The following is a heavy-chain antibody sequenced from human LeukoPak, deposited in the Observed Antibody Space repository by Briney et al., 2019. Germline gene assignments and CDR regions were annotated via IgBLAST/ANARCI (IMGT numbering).Heavy chain of an antibody. CDR2: ISYDGSNK. Sequence: PGRSLRLSCAASGFTFSSYGMHWVRQAPGKGLEWVAVISYDGSNKYYADSVKGRFTISRDNSKNTLYLQMNSLRAEDTAVYYCAKTLRYCSSTSCFPTASFDYWGQGTLVTVSS. V-gene: IGHV3-30*18. CDR3: AKTLRYCSSTSCFPTASFDY. J-gene: IGHJ4*02. D-gene: IGHD2-2*01. CDR1: GFTFSSYG.